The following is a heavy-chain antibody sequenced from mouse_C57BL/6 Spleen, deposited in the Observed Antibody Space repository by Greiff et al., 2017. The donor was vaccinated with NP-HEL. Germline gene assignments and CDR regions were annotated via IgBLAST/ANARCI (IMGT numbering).Heavy chain of an antibody. CDR1: GYSFTGYY. V-gene: IGHV1-42*01. J-gene: IGHJ2*01. CDR2: INPSTGGT. CDR3: ARSAYGSSWDYFDY. D-gene: IGHD1-1*01. Sequence: EVQLQQSGPELVKPGASVKISCKASGYSFTGYYMNWVKQSPEKSLEWIGEINPSTGGTTYNQKFKAKATLTVDKSSSTAYMQLKSLTSEDSAVYYCARSAYGSSWDYFDYWGQGTTLTVSS.